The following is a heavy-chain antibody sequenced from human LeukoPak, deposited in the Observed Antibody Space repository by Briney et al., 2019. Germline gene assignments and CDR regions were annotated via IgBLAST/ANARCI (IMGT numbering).Heavy chain of an antibody. J-gene: IGHJ4*02. CDR1: GYTFSSHC. Sequence: ASVKVSCKAAGYTFSSHCIHWVRQAPGQGPEWMGVINPFGGGTSYAQKLQGRITLTRDTSTGTGYVELSSLISDDTAIYYCARDRGNSYVFDYWGLGTLVTVSS. CDR3: ARDRGNSYVFDY. D-gene: IGHD2-8*01. CDR2: INPFGGGT. V-gene: IGHV1-46*04.